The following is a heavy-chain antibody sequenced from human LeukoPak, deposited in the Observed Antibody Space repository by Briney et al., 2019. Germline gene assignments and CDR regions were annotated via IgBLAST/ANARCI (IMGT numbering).Heavy chain of an antibody. CDR2: ISYDGSNK. Sequence: PGGSLRLSCAASGFTFSSYAMRWVRQAPGKGLEWVAVISYDGSNKYYADSVKGRFTISRDNSKNTLYLQMNSLRAEDTAVYYCARARVTIDYWGQGTLVTVSS. J-gene: IGHJ4*02. CDR3: ARARVTIDY. CDR1: GFTFSSYA. V-gene: IGHV3-30*04.